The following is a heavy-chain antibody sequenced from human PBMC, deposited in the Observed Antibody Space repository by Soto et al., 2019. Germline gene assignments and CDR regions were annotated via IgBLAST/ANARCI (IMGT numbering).Heavy chain of an antibody. Sequence: QVQLVQSWAEVKKPGSSVKVSCKASGGTFSSYAISWVRQAPGQGLEWMGGIIPIFGTANYAQKFQGRVTITADESTSTAYKELSSLRSEDTAVYYCAREGYYDFWSGYYTAGGNWFDHWGQGTLVTVSS. CDR1: GGTFSSYA. V-gene: IGHV1-69*01. CDR2: IIPIFGTA. D-gene: IGHD3-3*01. CDR3: AREGYYDFWSGYYTAGGNWFDH. J-gene: IGHJ5*02.